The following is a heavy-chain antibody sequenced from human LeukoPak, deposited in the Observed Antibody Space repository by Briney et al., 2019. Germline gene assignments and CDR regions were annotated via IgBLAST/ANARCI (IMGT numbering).Heavy chain of an antibody. J-gene: IGHJ6*03. V-gene: IGHV1-46*01. D-gene: IGHD2-2*01. CDR2: INSSGDST. CDR3: AGGFTHTSRHYYFYYMDV. CDR1: GYTFTTYY. Sequence: ASVKVSCKASGYTFTTYYLHWVRQAPGQGLEWMGIINSSGDSTSYAQRFQGRVTMTSDTSTSTVYMELSSLRSEDTAVYYCAGGFTHTSRHYYFYYMDVWGKGTTVTVFS.